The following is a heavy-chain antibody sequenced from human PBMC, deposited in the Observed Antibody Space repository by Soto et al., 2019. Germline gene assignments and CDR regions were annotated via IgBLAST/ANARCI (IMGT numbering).Heavy chain of an antibody. V-gene: IGHV3-23*01. CDR3: AKGDPLYYYGMDV. CDR2: ISGSGGST. Sequence: SGGSLRLSCAASGFTSSSYAMSWVRQAPGKGLEWVSAISGSGGSTYYADSVKGRFTISRDNSKNTLYLQMNSLRAEDTAVYYCAKGDPLYYYGMDVWGQGTTVTVSS. D-gene: IGHD3-16*01. J-gene: IGHJ6*02. CDR1: GFTSSSYA.